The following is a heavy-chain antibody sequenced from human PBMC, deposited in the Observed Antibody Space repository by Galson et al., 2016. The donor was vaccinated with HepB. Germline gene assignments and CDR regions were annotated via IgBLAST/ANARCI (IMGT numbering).Heavy chain of an antibody. V-gene: IGHV3-9*02. CDR2: ISWKRGSI. CDR3: AKSSRSWNAGTYYYYRMDV. Sequence: SLRLSCAVSGFISDDYAMHWVRQVPGKGLEWVSGISWKRGSIGYADSVKGRFTISRDNAKNSLYLQMNSLRTEDTAFYYCAKSSRSWNAGTYYYYRMDVWGKGTGVSVSS. J-gene: IGHJ6*04. D-gene: IGHD1-1*01. CDR1: GFISDDYA.